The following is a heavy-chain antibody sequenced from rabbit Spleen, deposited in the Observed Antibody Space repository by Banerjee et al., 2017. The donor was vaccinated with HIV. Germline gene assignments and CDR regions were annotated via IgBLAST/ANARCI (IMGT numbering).Heavy chain of an antibody. D-gene: IGHD1-1*01. CDR1: GLDFSSSYY. J-gene: IGHJ6*01. V-gene: IGHV1S40*01. CDR2: IDAGSSGFT. CDR3: ARDTSSSFSSYGMDL. Sequence: QSLEESGGGLVKPGASLTLTCTASGLDFSSSYYMCWVRQAPGKGPEWIACIDAGSSGFTYHASWAKGRFTISKTSSTTVTLQMTSLTAADTATYFCARDTSSSFSSYGMDLWGPGTLVTVS.